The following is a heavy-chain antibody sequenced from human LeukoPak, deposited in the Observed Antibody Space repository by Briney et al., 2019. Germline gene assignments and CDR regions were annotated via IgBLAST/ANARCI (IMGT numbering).Heavy chain of an antibody. CDR3: ARGDHIVVVTDAFDI. CDR2: IIPILGIA. J-gene: IGHJ3*02. D-gene: IGHD2-21*02. V-gene: IGHV1-69*04. Sequence: ASVKVSCKASGSTFSSYAISWVRQAPGQGLEWMGRIIPILGIANYAQKFQGRVTITADKSTSTAYMELSSLRSEDTAVYYCARGDHIVVVTDAFDIWGQGTMVTVSS. CDR1: GSTFSSYA.